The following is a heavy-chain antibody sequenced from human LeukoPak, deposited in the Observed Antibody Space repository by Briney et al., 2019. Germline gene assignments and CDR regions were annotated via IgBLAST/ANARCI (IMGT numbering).Heavy chain of an antibody. CDR2: IRYDGSNK. J-gene: IGHJ4*02. Sequence: GGSLRLSCAASGFTFSSYGMHWVRQAPGKGLEWVAFIRYDGSNKYYADSVKGRFTISRDNSKNTLYLQMNSLRAEDTAVYYCARDGKYSSERMDYWGQGTLVTVSS. CDR3: ARDGKYSSERMDY. V-gene: IGHV3-30*02. D-gene: IGHD6-19*01. CDR1: GFTFSSYG.